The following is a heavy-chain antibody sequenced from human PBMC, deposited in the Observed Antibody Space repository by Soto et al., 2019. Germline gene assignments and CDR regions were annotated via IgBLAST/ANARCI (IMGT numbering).Heavy chain of an antibody. CDR2: ISYDGSNK. D-gene: IGHD5-18*01. Sequence: PGGSLRLSCAASGFTFSSYAMHWVRQAPGKGLEWVAVISYDGSNKYYADSVKGRFTISRDNSKNTLYLQMNSLRAEDTAVYYCARERVYSYGRGAYYYYGMDVWGQGTTVTASS. CDR3: ARERVYSYGRGAYYYYGMDV. J-gene: IGHJ6*02. CDR1: GFTFSSYA. V-gene: IGHV3-30-3*01.